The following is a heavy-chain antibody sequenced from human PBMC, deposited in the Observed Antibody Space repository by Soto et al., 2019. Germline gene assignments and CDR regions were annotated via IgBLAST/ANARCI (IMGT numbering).Heavy chain of an antibody. J-gene: IGHJ6*01. V-gene: IGHV1-69*13. Sequence: SVKVSCKASGCTFSSYAISWVRQAPGQGLEWMGGIIPIFGTANYAQKFQGRVTITADESTSAAYMELSSLRSEDTAVYYCAWYYGSGSASPTYYYYCMEVWRQGTTVSVS. CDR1: GCTFSSYA. D-gene: IGHD3-10*01. CDR3: AWYYGSGSASPTYYYYCMEV. CDR2: IIPIFGTA.